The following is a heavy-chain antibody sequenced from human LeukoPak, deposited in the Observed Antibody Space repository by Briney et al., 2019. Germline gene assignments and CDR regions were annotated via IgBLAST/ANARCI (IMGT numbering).Heavy chain of an antibody. CDR1: GFTFSSSA. CDR3: AQHLGYCSSGTCYFTY. J-gene: IGHJ4*02. D-gene: IGHD2-15*01. V-gene: IGHV3-23*01. CDR2: ISDTGRLS. Sequence: GGSLRLSCAASGFTFSSSAMSWVRQAPGKGLEWVAAISDTGRLSYCADSVNGRFTISRDNSKRTLFLQMNSLRAEDTAVYHCAQHLGYCSSGTCYFTYWGQGTLVTVSS.